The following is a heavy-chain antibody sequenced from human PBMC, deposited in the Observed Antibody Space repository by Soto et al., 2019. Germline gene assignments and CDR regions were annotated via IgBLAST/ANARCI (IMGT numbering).Heavy chain of an antibody. CDR1: GFTFSSYS. CDR2: ISSSSSTI. V-gene: IGHV3-48*02. D-gene: IGHD2-21*02. CDR3: ARDFVVVTATRVGWFDH. Sequence: EVQLVESGGGLVQPGGSLRLSCAASGFTFSSYSMNWVRQAPGKGLEWVSYISSSSSTIYYPDSVKGRFTISRDNAKHSLYLQMNSLRDEDTAVYYCARDFVVVTATRVGWFDHGGQGTLVTVSS. J-gene: IGHJ5*02.